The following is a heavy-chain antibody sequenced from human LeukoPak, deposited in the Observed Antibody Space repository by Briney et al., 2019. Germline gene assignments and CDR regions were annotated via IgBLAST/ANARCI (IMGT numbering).Heavy chain of an antibody. Sequence: PSETLSLTCVVSGDSIRSYYWSWIRQPAGKGLEWIGRIYTSGSTNYNPSLKSRVTMSIETPKNQFSLKLSSVTAADTAVYYCARTTEGYCRGRSCYSYYYHMDVWGKGTTVTVSS. CDR1: GDSIRSYY. V-gene: IGHV4-4*07. J-gene: IGHJ6*03. D-gene: IGHD2-15*01. CDR3: ARTTEGYCRGRSCYSYYYHMDV. CDR2: IYTSGST.